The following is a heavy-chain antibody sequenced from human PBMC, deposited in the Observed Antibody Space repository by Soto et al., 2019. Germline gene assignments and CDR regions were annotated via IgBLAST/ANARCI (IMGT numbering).Heavy chain of an antibody. CDR1: GGSISSNNYY. CDR2: IYYSGST. V-gene: IGHV4-39*01. CDR3: ARRLVRGVIDY. D-gene: IGHD3-10*01. J-gene: IGHJ4*02. Sequence: TSETLSLTCTVSGGSISSNNYYWGWIRQPPGKGLEWIGSIYYSGSTYYNPSLKSGVTISVDTSKNQFSLKLSSVTAADTAVYYCARRLVRGVIDYWGQGTLVNVSS.